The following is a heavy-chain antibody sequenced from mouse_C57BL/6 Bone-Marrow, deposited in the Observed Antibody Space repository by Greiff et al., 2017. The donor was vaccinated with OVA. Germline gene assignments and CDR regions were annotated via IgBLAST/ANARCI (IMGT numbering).Heavy chain of an antibody. CDR1: GYTFTDYY. J-gene: IGHJ4*01. Sequence: VQLQQSGPVLVKPGASVKMSCKASGYTFTDYYMNWVKQSHGKSLEWIGVINPYNGGTSYNQKFKGKATLTVDKSSSTAYMELNSLKYEDSAVYYCASWGTTVVATGAMDYWGQGTSVTVSS. V-gene: IGHV1-19*01. D-gene: IGHD1-1*01. CDR3: ASWGTTVVATGAMDY. CDR2: INPYNGGT.